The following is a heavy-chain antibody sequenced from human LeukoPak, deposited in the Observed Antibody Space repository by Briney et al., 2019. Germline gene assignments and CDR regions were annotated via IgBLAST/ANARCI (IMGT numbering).Heavy chain of an antibody. CDR3: AKVGASSQGE. CDR2: IRYDGSDK. J-gene: IGHJ4*02. Sequence: GGSLRLSCAASGFIFSSYGRHWVRQAPGKGLEWVLFIRYDGSDKYYTDSVKGRFTVSRDNSKNTVYLQMNSLRTEDTAVYYCAKVGASSQGEGGQGTLVTVSA. V-gene: IGHV3-30*02. D-gene: IGHD6-19*01. CDR1: GFIFSSYG.